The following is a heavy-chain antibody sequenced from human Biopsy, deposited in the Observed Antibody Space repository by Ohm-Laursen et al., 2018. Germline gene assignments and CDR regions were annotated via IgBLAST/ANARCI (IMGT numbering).Heavy chain of an antibody. CDR1: TFTFSSDS. D-gene: IGHD1-7*01. J-gene: IGHJ6*02. CDR2: INSDASYI. Sequence: SLRLSCTASTFTFSSDSVNWVRQAPGKGLEWVSYINSDASYIYYGVSVRGRFTISRDNAKNTVYLQMDNLRVEDTAKYYCARDGTFTISLAGGMDVWGQGTTVTVPS. V-gene: IGHV3-21*01. CDR3: ARDGTFTISLAGGMDV.